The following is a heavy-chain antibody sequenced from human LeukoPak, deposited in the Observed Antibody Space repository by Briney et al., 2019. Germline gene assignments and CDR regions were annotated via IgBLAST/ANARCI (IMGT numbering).Heavy chain of an antibody. CDR2: IYSGGST. CDR3: AMRYYFGSGSYLDY. Sequence: GGSLRLSCAASGFTVSSNYMSWVRQAPGKGLEWASVIYSGGSTYYADSVKGRFTISRDNSKNTLYLQMNSLRAEDTAVYYCAMRYYFGSGSYLDYWGQGTLVTVSS. D-gene: IGHD3-10*01. V-gene: IGHV3-66*02. CDR1: GFTVSSNY. J-gene: IGHJ4*02.